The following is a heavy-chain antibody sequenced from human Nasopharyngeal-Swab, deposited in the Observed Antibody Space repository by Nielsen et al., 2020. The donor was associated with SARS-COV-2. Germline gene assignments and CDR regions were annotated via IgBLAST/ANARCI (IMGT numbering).Heavy chain of an antibody. J-gene: IGHJ6*02. CDR1: GYRFTDYW. D-gene: IGHD1-26*01. V-gene: IGHV5-51*01. Sequence: GAFLMISCATSGYRFTDYWIAWVRQAPGKGPEWMGTIFPGDSDTRYSPSFEGRVTISVDQSITTAYLHWTSLKASDTAKYYCAIGAAVGTLFHGMDVWGQGTMVTVSS. CDR3: AIGAAVGTLFHGMDV. CDR2: IFPGDSDT.